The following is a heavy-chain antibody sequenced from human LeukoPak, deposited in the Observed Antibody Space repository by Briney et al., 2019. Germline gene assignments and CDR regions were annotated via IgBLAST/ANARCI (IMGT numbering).Heavy chain of an antibody. D-gene: IGHD2-15*01. V-gene: IGHV1-3*03. CDR3: ARGPYCSGGNCYFDY. J-gene: IGHJ4*02. Sequence: ASVKVSCKASGYTFTSYHMHWVRQAPGQRLEWMGWINTGNGKTRYSQEFQGRVTITRDTSASTAYMELSSLRSEDMAVYYCARGPYCSGGNCYFDYWGQGTLVTVSS. CDR2: INTGNGKT. CDR1: GYTFTSYH.